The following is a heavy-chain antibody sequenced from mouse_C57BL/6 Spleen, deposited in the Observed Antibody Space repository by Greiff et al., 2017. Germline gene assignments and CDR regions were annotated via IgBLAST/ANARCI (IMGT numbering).Heavy chain of an antibody. CDR1: GFTFSDYG. V-gene: IGHV5-17*01. CDR3: ARGDYDGEYYFDY. D-gene: IGHD2-4*01. CDR2: ISSGSSTI. Sequence: EVKLVESGGGLVKPGGSLKLSCAASGFTFSDYGMHWVRQAPEKGLEWVAYISSGSSTIYYADTVKGRFTISRDNAKNTLFLQMTSLRSEDTAMYYCARGDYDGEYYFDYWGQGTTRTVSS. J-gene: IGHJ2*01.